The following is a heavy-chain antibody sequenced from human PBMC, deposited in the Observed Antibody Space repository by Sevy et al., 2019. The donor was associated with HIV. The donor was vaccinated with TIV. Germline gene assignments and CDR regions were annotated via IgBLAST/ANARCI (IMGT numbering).Heavy chain of an antibody. D-gene: IGHD6-13*01. CDR3: AREGPRIAQFDN. Sequence: SETLSLTCTVSGASISSNTYYWGWIRQPPGMDLDWIGSIYFSGSAYYNPSLKGRVTISVDTSKNQFSLKVRSVTATDTAVYYCAREGPRIAQFDNWGQGTLVTVSS. CDR2: IYFSGSA. V-gene: IGHV4-39*02. J-gene: IGHJ4*02. CDR1: GASISSNTYY.